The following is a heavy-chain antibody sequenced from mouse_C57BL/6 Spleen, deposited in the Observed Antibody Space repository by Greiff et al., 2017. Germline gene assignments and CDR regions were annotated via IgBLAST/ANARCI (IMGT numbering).Heavy chain of an antibody. D-gene: IGHD2-5*01. CDR1: GYTFTDYE. J-gene: IGHJ4*01. V-gene: IGHV1-15*01. Sequence: QVQLQQSGAELVRPGASVTLSCKASGYTFTDYEMHWVKQTPVHGLAWIGAIDPETGGTAYNQKFKGKAILTADKSSSTAYMELRSLTSEDSAVYYCTSYYSNYDYAMDYWGQGTSVTVSS. CDR3: TSYYSNYDYAMDY. CDR2: IDPETGGT.